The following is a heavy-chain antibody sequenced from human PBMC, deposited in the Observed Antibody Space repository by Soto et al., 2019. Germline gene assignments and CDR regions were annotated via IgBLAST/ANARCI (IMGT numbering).Heavy chain of an antibody. CDR1: ICTFTSTD. CDR3: AGETGISGWYVENWCDP. J-gene: IGHJ5*02. Sequence: ASVKVSFKASICTFTSTDISCARQAPGQGIEWMGWISPYHGNTNDAQNLQGRVTMTTDTSTSTAYRELRSLRSDDTAVYYCAGETGISGWYVENWCDPWGQGTLVTVSS. CDR2: ISPYHGNT. V-gene: IGHV1-18*01. D-gene: IGHD6-19*01.